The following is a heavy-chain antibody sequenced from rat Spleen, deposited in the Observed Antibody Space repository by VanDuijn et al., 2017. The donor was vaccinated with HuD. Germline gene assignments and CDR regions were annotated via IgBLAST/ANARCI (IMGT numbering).Heavy chain of an antibody. CDR3: AKDGTYGGYSPFDY. CDR2: ITSGGSNT. V-gene: IGHV5-25*01. D-gene: IGHD1-11*01. Sequence: EVQLVESGGCLVQPGRSLKLSCAASGFTFSSFAMAWVRQAPKKGLEWVATITSGGSNTYYPDSVKGRFTISRDNAKSTLYLQMDSLRSEDTATYYCAKDGTYGGYSPFDYWGQGVMVTVSS. J-gene: IGHJ2*01. CDR1: GFTFSSFA.